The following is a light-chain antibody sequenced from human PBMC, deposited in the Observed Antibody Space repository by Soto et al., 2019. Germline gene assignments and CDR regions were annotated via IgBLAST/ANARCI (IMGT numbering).Light chain of an antibody. V-gene: IGLV3-21*02. CDR3: QVWDGSSDEVV. CDR1: NIGNKN. Sequence: SYELTQPPSVSVAPGQTARITCGGNNIGNKNVHWYQQRPGQAPVLVVYDDSDRPSGIPERISGSNSGNTATLTISRVEDGDEADYFCQVWDGSSDEVVFGGGTKLTVL. J-gene: IGLJ2*01. CDR2: DDS.